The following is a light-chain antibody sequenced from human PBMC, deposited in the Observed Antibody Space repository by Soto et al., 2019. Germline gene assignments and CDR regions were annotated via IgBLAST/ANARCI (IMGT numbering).Light chain of an antibody. Sequence: DLQMTQSPSALAASVGDRVTFTCRATQSISRSLNWYQQKPGKAPKLLIYAASTLQSGVPSRFSGSVSGTDFSLTINSLQSEDAATYYRQQNYTTPVFGQGTKLEIK. V-gene: IGKV1-39*01. CDR1: QSISRS. CDR2: AAS. J-gene: IGKJ2*01. CDR3: QQNYTTPV.